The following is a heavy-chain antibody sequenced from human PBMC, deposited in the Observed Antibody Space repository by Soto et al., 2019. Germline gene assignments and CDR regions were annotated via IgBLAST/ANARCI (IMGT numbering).Heavy chain of an antibody. CDR1: GYIFTSYY. V-gene: IGHV1-46*01. CDR3: ARDSPRYSGSYPPDY. D-gene: IGHD1-26*01. CDR2: INPFDGSR. J-gene: IGHJ4*02. Sequence: GASVKVSCKASGYIFTSYYIHWVRHAPGQGLEWMGWINPFDGSRMFAQSFQGRVTMTRDTSTSTVYMEVSSLRSEDTAVYYCARDSPRYSGSYPPDYWGQGTLVTVSS.